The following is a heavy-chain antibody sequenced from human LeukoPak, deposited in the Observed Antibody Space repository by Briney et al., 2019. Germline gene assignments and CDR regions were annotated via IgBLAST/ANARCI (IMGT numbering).Heavy chain of an antibody. CDR3: SRSVMIETTTRAFDI. D-gene: IGHD2-15*01. Sequence: GGSLRLSCAASGFSFTTYWMSWVRQTPGKGLEWVSSIGTSTSYIYYADSMKGRFTISRDNAKHSLYLQMDSLTAEDTAVYFCSRSVMIETTTRAFDIWGQGTMVTVSS. J-gene: IGHJ3*02. V-gene: IGHV3-21*01. CDR2: IGTSTSYI. CDR1: GFSFTTYW.